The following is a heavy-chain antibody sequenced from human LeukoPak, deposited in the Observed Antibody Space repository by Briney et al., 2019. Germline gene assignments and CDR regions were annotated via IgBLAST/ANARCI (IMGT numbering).Heavy chain of an antibody. CDR1: GFNFSNYS. CDR2: INHSGST. D-gene: IGHD3-3*01. J-gene: IGHJ6*03. CDR3: ARGRVTYYDFWSGYPRGYYMDV. Sequence: GSLRLSCAASGFNFSNYSMKWVRQAPGKGLEWIGEINHSGSTNYNPSLKSRVTISVDTSKNQFSLKLSSVTAADTAVYYCARGRVTYYDFWSGYPRGYYMDVWGKGTTVTVSS. V-gene: IGHV4-34*01.